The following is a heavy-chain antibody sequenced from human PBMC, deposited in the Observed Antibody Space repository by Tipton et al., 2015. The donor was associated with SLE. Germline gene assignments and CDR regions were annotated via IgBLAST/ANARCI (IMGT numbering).Heavy chain of an antibody. D-gene: IGHD5-12*01. CDR2: INHSGST. CDR3: ARRLTRYSGYDYFDY. Sequence: LSLTCTVSGGSISSSSYYWGWIRQPPGKGLEWIGEINHSGSTNYNPSLKSRVTISVDTSKNQFSLKLSSVTAADTAVYYCARRLTRYSGYDYFDYWGQGTLVTVSS. CDR1: GGSISSSSYY. V-gene: IGHV4-39*07. J-gene: IGHJ4*02.